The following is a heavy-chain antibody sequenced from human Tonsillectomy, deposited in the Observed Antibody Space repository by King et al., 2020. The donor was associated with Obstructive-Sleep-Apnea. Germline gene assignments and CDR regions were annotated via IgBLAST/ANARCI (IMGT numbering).Heavy chain of an antibody. CDR1: GFTFSSYG. D-gene: IGHD6-19*01. J-gene: IGHJ4*02. V-gene: IGHV3-30*02. Sequence: VQLVESGGGVVQPGGSLRLSCAASGFTFSSYGMHWVRQAPGKGLEWVAFIRYDGSNKYYADSVKGRFTISRDNSKTTLYLQMNSLRGEDTAIYYCAKDRLGRGWHNYFDFWGQGTLVTVSS. CDR2: IRYDGSNK. CDR3: AKDRLGRGWHNYFDF.